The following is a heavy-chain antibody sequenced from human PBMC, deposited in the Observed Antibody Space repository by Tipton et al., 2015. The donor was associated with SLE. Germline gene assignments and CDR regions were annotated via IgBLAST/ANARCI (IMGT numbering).Heavy chain of an antibody. Sequence: TLSLTCTVSGASLSSSGYSWGWIRQPPGKGLEWIGCLYYSGNTYYNPSLKSRVTISADTSKNQLSRRLSTVTAADTAVYYCATLRGDYGDFGYWGQGTLVTVSS. CDR2: LYYSGNT. J-gene: IGHJ4*02. V-gene: IGHV4-39*07. D-gene: IGHD4-17*01. CDR1: GASLSSSGYS. CDR3: ATLRGDYGDFGY.